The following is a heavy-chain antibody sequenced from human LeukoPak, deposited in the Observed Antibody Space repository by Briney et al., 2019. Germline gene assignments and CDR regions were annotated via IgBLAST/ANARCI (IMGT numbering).Heavy chain of an antibody. J-gene: IGHJ1*01. V-gene: IGHV3-53*01. CDR3: VLSIYYDSSGYYVFQH. CDR2: IYSGGST. Sequence: GGSLRLSCAASGFTVSSNYMSWVRQAPGKGLEWVSVIYSGGSTYYADSVKGRFTISRDNSKNTLYLQKNSLRAEDTAVYYCVLSIYYDSSGYYVFQHWGQGTLVTVSS. CDR1: GFTVSSNY. D-gene: IGHD3-22*01.